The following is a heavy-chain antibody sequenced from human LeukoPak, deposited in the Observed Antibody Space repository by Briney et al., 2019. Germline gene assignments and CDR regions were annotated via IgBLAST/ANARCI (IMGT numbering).Heavy chain of an antibody. J-gene: IGHJ2*01. Sequence: PGGSLRLSCAASGFTFSSYAMSWVRQAPGKGLEWVLAISGSGGSTYYADSVKGRFTISRDNSKNTLYLQMNSLRAEDTAVYYCAKDLTVTEDWYFDLWGRGTLVTVSS. CDR2: ISGSGGST. V-gene: IGHV3-23*01. D-gene: IGHD4-17*01. CDR3: AKDLTVTEDWYFDL. CDR1: GFTFSSYA.